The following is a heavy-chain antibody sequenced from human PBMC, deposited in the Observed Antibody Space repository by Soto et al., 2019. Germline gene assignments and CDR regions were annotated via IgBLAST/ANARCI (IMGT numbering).Heavy chain of an antibody. CDR3: ARDRSMVVVVPGY. V-gene: IGHV3-30-3*01. J-gene: IGHJ4*02. D-gene: IGHD3-22*01. Sequence: QVQLVESGGGVVQPGRSLRLSCAASGFTFSSYAMHWVRQAPGKGLEWVALISHDGSNKYYADHVKGRFTIFRDNSKNMLYLQMNSLRVADTALYYCARDRSMVVVVPGYWGQGTLVTVCS. CDR1: GFTFSSYA. CDR2: ISHDGSNK.